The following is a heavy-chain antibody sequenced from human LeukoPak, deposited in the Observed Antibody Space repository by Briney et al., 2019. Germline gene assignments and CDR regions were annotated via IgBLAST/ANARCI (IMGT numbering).Heavy chain of an antibody. CDR1: GDSVSSNSAA. J-gene: IGHJ5*02. CDR2: TYYRSEWYN. D-gene: IGHD1-26*01. V-gene: IGHV6-1*01. CDR3: ARSRAFNSGAFDP. Sequence: SQTLSLTCAISGDSVSSNSAAWHWIRQSPSRGLEWLGRTYYRSEWYNDYAVSVKSRITINPDTSKNQFSLRLNSVTAADTAVYYCARSRAFNSGAFDPWGQGSLVTVSS.